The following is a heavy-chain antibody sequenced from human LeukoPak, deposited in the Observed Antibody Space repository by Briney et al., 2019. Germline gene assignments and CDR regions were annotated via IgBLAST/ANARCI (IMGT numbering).Heavy chain of an antibody. V-gene: IGHV3-23*01. CDR2: ICGSGGST. CDR3: AKGGYCSGGSCYGWDY. CDR1: GFTFSSYA. Sequence: RGSLRLSCAASGFTFSSYAMSWGRQAPGKGLEWVSAICGSGGSTYYADSVKGRFTISRDNSKNTLYLQMNSLRAEDTAVYYCAKGGYCSGGSCYGWDYWGQGTLVTVSS. J-gene: IGHJ4*02. D-gene: IGHD2-15*01.